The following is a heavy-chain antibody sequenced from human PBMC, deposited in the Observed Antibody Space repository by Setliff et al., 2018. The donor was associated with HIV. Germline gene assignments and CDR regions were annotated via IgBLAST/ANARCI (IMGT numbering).Heavy chain of an antibody. D-gene: IGHD5-12*01. CDR3: ARHLAENSGYDFGIFDY. CDR2: IYYSGST. Sequence: SETLSLTCSVSSDSISSSSYYWGWIRQPPGKGLEWIGSIYYSGSTYYNPSLKSRVTISVDTSKNQFSLKLSSVTAADTAVYYCARHLAENSGYDFGIFDYWGQGTLVTVSS. CDR1: SDSISSSSYY. J-gene: IGHJ4*02. V-gene: IGHV4-39*01.